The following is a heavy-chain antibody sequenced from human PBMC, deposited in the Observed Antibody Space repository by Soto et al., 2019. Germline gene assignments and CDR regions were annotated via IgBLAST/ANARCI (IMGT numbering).Heavy chain of an antibody. Sequence: QVQLVQSGAEVKKPGASVKVSCKTSGYTFTSYYIHWVRQAPGQGLEWMGIINPSGGSTTYAQKFQGRGTVTTDTSTTTAYMELSSLRSEDTAVYFCALSSGYYLGCDYWGQGTLVTVSS. CDR2: INPSGGST. CDR1: GYTFTSYY. CDR3: ALSSGYYLGCDY. J-gene: IGHJ4*02. V-gene: IGHV1-46*01. D-gene: IGHD3-22*01.